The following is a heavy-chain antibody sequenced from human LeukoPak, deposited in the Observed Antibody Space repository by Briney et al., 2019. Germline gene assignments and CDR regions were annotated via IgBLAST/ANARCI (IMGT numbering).Heavy chain of an antibody. D-gene: IGHD5-24*01. CDR2: INPNSGVT. J-gene: IGHJ4*02. V-gene: IGHV1-2*02. CDR1: GYTFSGFY. CDR3: ARTWGVEMATISTIDY. Sequence: AASVKVSCKASGYTFSGFYIHWVRQAPGQGLEWMGWINPNSGVTNYAQKFQGRVTMARDTSISTAYMELSRLRSDDTAVYYCARTWGVEMATISTIDYWGQGTLVTVSS.